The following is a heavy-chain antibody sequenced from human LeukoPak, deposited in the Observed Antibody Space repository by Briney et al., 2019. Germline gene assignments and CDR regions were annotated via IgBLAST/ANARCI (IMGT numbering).Heavy chain of an antibody. V-gene: IGHV4-59*01. J-gene: IGHJ6*02. D-gene: IGHD4-17*01. CDR1: GGSISYYY. CDR3: AREDPQTTVPEGMDV. CDR2: IYYSGTT. Sequence: SETLSLTCTVSGGSISYYYWSWIRQSPGKGLEWNGYIYYSGTTNYNPSLKSRVTISVDTSKNQFSLQLRSVTAADTAVYYCAREDPQTTVPEGMDVWGQGTTVTVSS.